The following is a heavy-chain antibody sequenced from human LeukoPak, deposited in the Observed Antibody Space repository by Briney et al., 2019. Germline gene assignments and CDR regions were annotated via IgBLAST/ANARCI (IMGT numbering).Heavy chain of an antibody. CDR2: IKQDGSEK. Sequence: HSGGSLRLSCAASGFTFSSYAMSWVRQAPGKGLEWVANIKQDGSEKYYVDSVKGRFTISRDNAKNSLYLQMNSLRAEDTAVYYCAREPTVTTFLPRLGGQGTLVTVSS. J-gene: IGHJ4*02. CDR1: GFTFSSYA. CDR3: AREPTVTTFLPRL. D-gene: IGHD4-17*01. V-gene: IGHV3-7*01.